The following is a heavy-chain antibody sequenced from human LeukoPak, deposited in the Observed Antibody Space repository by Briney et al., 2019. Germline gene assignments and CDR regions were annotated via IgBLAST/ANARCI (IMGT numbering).Heavy chain of an antibody. CDR3: AKSIAAADGGVDY. D-gene: IGHD6-13*01. Sequence: SETLSLTCAVYGGSFSGYYWSWIRHPPGKGLEWIGEINHSGSTNYNPSLKSRVTISVDTSKNQFSLKLSSVTAADTAVYYCAKSIAAADGGVDYWGQGTLVTVSS. CDR1: GGSFSGYY. V-gene: IGHV4-34*01. CDR2: INHSGST. J-gene: IGHJ4*02.